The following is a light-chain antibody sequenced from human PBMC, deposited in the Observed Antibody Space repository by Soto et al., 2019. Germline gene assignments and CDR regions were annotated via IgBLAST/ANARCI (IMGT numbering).Light chain of an antibody. Sequence: QSALTQPASVSGSPGQSITISCAGTSSDVGGYNYVSWYQQQPGKAPKFMIYDVTNRPSGVSNGFSGSKSGNTASLTISGLQAEDEADYYCCSYTTSNTRQIVFGTGTKVTVL. V-gene: IGLV2-14*01. CDR3: CSYTTSNTRQIV. CDR2: DVT. CDR1: SSDVGGYNY. J-gene: IGLJ1*01.